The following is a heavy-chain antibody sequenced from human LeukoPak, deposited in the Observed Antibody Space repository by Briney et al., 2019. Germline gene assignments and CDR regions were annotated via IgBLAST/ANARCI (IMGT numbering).Heavy chain of an antibody. CDR2: INHSGST. D-gene: IGHD2-2*01. CDR3: ARRPRDCSSTSCYEGWFDP. CDR1: GGSFSGYY. Sequence: KASETLSLTCAVYGGSFSGYYWSWIRQPPGKGLEWIGEINHSGSTNYNPSLKSRVTISVDKSKNQFSLKLSSVTAADTAVYYCARRPRDCSSTSCYEGWFDPWGQGTLVTVSS. V-gene: IGHV4-34*01. J-gene: IGHJ5*02.